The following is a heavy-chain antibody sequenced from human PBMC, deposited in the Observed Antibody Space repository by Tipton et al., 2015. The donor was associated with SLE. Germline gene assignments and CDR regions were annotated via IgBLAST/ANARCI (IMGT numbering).Heavy chain of an antibody. J-gene: IGHJ4*02. CDR1: GGSISSYY. CDR3: ARGGGSPSY. D-gene: IGHD2-15*01. CDR2: IYYSGST. V-gene: IGHV4-59*01. Sequence: TLSLTCTVSGGSISSYYWSWIRQPPGKGLEWIGYIYYSGSTNYNPSLKSRVTISVDTSKYQFSLKLSSVTAADTAVYYCARGGGSPSYWGQGTLVTVSS.